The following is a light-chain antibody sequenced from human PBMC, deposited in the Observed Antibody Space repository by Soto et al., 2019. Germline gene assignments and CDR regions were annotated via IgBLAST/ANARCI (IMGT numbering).Light chain of an antibody. J-gene: IGKJ1*01. CDR2: AAS. CDR3: QQYDSSPET. Sequence: EIVLTQSPATLSLSPGERATLSCRASQSVSSYLAWYQQRPGRAPRLLIYAASSRATGIPDRFSGSGSGTDFTLTISRLEPEDFAVYYCQQYDSSPETLGQATKVDIK. CDR1: QSVSSY. V-gene: IGKV3-20*01.